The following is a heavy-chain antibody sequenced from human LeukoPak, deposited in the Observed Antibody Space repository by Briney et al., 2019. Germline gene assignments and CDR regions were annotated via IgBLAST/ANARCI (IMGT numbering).Heavy chain of an antibody. CDR1: GFAFSTYP. J-gene: IGHJ4*02. D-gene: IGHD3-10*01. CDR3: AKDWSCDS. V-gene: IGHV3-23*01. CDR2: ISGSGDST. Sequence: GGSLRLSCAASGFAFSTYPMTWVRQAPGKGLERVSAISGSGDSTSYAASVQGRSTISRDNSKYTLFLQVNSLRVEDTAIYYCAKDWSCDSWGQGTLVTVSS.